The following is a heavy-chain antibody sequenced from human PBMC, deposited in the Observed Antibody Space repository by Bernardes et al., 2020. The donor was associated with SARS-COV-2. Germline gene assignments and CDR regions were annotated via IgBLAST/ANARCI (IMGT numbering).Heavy chain of an antibody. J-gene: IGHJ6*02. V-gene: IGHV1-2*02. CDR3: ALPPTNYDRYGMDV. Sequence: ASVKVSCKASGYPFTGYYLPWVRQAPGQGLEWMGWINPNSGGTNYAQKFQGRVTMTRDTSISTAYMELSSLRSDDTAVYYCALPPTNYDRYGMDVWGQGTTVTGS. CDR2: INPNSGGT. CDR1: GYPFTGYY. D-gene: IGHD3-16*01.